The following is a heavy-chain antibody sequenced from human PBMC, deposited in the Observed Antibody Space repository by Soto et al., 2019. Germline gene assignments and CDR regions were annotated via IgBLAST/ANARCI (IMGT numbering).Heavy chain of an antibody. D-gene: IGHD3-16*01. CDR3: ARGDGDYHDGKGSLGRH. CDR2: IRSDGSNA. J-gene: IGHJ4*02. CDR1: GFTFSSYW. Sequence: EVQLVESGGGLFQPGGSLRLSCAASGFTFSSYWMHWVRQAPGKGLVWVSRIRSDGSNAEYADSVKGRFTLSRDNAENTLYVQMSSQRVEDTAVYYCARGDGDYHDGKGSLGRHWGQGTLVTVSS. V-gene: IGHV3-74*03.